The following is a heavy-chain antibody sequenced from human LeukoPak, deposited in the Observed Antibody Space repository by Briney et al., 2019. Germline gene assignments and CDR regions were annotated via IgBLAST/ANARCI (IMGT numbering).Heavy chain of an antibody. J-gene: IGHJ4*02. CDR2: IYYSGST. CDR1: GGSISSYY. V-gene: IGHV4-59*01. CDR3: ARYYYDSSGYLYFDY. Sequence: PSETLSLTCTVPGGSISSYYWSWIRQPPGKGLEWIGYIYYSGSTNYNPSLKSRVTISVDTSKNQFSLKLSSVTAADTAVYYCARYYYDSSGYLYFDYWGQGTLVTVSS. D-gene: IGHD3-22*01.